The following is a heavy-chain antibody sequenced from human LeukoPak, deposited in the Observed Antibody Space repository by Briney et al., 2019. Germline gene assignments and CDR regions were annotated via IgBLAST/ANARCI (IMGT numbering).Heavy chain of an antibody. Sequence: SETLSLTCTVSGGSISSYYWSWIRQPPGRGLEWIGYIYYSGSTNYNPSLKSRVTIPVDTSKNQFSLKLSSVTAADTAVYYCARAEYCSGGSCSPYYYYGMDVWGQGTTVTVSS. V-gene: IGHV4-59*01. J-gene: IGHJ6*02. CDR2: IYYSGST. D-gene: IGHD2-15*01. CDR1: GGSISSYY. CDR3: ARAEYCSGGSCSPYYYYGMDV.